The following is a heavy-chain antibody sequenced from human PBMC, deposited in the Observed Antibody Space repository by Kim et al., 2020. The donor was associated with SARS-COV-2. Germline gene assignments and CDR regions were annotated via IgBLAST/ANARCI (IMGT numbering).Heavy chain of an antibody. CDR1: GYSFTSYW. CDR3: ARDLVVVTQSNGMDV. CDR2: IYPGDSDT. V-gene: IGHV5-51*01. Sequence: GESLQISCKGSGYSFTSYWIGWVRQMPGKGLGWMGIIYPGDSDTRYSPSFQGQVTISADKSISTAYLQWSSLKASDTAMYYCARDLVVVTQSNGMDVWGQGTTVTVSS. J-gene: IGHJ6*02. D-gene: IGHD2-21*02.